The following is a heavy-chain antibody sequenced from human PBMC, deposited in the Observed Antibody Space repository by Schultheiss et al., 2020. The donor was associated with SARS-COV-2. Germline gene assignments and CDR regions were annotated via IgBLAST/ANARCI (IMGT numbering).Heavy chain of an antibody. D-gene: IGHD3-22*01. CDR2: ISSNGGST. CDR1: GFTFDDYT. CDR3: ARDAAGYYDSSGYYYVMMGFDY. J-gene: IGHJ4*02. V-gene: IGHV3-64*04. Sequence: AGSLRLSCSASGFTFDDYTMHWVRQAPGKGLEYVSAISSNGGSTYYADSVKGRFTISRDNSKNTLYLQMNSLRAEDTALYYCARDAAGYYDSSGYYYVMMGFDYWGQGTLVTVSS.